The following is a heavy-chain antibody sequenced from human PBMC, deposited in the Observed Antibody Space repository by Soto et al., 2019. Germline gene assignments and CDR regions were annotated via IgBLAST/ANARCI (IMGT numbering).Heavy chain of an antibody. CDR2: ISGSGGST. CDR1: GFTFSSYA. V-gene: IGHV3-23*01. CDR3: AKDQRSGWYGVSDY. J-gene: IGHJ4*02. Sequence: PGGSLRLSCAASGFTFSSYAMSWVRQAPGKGLEWVSAISGSGGSTYYADSVKGRFTISRDNFKNTLFLQMNSLRAEDTAVYYCAKDQRSGWYGVSDYWGQGTLVTVSS. D-gene: IGHD6-19*01.